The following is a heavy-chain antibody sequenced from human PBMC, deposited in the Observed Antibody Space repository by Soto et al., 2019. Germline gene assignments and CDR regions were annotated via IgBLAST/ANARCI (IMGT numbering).Heavy chain of an antibody. V-gene: IGHV6-1*01. D-gene: IGHD6-19*01. Sequence: SQTRSVTCAISGDSVSSNSAAWNWIRQSPSRGLEWLGRTYYRSKWYNDYAVSVKSRITINPDTSKNQFSLQLNSVTPEDTAVYYCARGYSSGWYFSDYYYGMDVWGQGTTVTVSS. CDR2: TYYRSKWYN. CDR3: ARGYSSGWYFSDYYYGMDV. CDR1: GDSVSSNSAA. J-gene: IGHJ6*02.